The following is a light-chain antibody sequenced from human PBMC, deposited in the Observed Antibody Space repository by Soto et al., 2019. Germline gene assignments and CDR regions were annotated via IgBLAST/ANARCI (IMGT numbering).Light chain of an antibody. Sequence: EIVLTKSPATRSFSPGERATLACRASQRISGYLAWYQQRPCQAPSLLIYDASNRAPGIPVRFSSSGSGTDYTLTITNLESEDLAVYYCQQYRMWTFGQGTQVDIK. V-gene: IGKV3-11*01. CDR1: QRISGY. CDR3: QQYRMWT. CDR2: DAS. J-gene: IGKJ1*01.